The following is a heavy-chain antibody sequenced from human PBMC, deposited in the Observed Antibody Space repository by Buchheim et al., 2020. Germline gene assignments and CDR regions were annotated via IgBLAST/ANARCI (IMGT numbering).Heavy chain of an antibody. CDR1: GFTFNNYA. D-gene: IGHD2-2*01. CDR2: IMGSGSRT. V-gene: IGHV3-23*01. J-gene: IGHJ6*02. Sequence: EVQLLESGGGLVQPGGSLRLSCAASGFTFNNYAMNWVRQVPGKGLEWVSGIMGSGSRTYYADSVKGRLTISRDNSKGTLYLQMNRQEAEDTAVYYCAKGGYCSSSDCYRAYYYYNMDAWGQGTT. CDR3: AKGGYCSSSDCYRAYYYYNMDA.